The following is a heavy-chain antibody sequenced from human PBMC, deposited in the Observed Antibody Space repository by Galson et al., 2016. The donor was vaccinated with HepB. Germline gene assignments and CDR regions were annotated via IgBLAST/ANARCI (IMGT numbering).Heavy chain of an antibody. J-gene: IGHJ5*02. CDR2: ISAYNGNT. Sequence: SVKVSCKASGYTFTSYGISWVRQAPGQGLEWMGWISAYNGNTNYAQKLQGRVTMTTDTSTSTAYMELRSLRSDDTAVYYCAGGRRVGVVLVPAAPRGGWFDPWGQGTLVTVSS. CDR3: AGGRRVGVVLVPAAPRGGWFDP. CDR1: GYTFTSYG. D-gene: IGHD2-2*01. V-gene: IGHV1-18*01.